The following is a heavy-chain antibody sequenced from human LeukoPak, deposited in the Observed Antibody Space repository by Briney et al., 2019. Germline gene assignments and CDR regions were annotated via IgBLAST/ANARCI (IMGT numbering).Heavy chain of an antibody. V-gene: IGHV3-21*01. Sequence: GGSLRLSCAASGFTFSSYSMNWVRQAPGKGLEWVAFIGSRTGNIYYADSVKGRFSISRGNAKDSVYLQMNSLRADDTAVYYCARETEPLDYGDSTNLDYWGQGTLVTVSS. J-gene: IGHJ4*02. CDR2: IGSRTGNI. CDR1: GFTFSSYS. D-gene: IGHD4/OR15-4a*01. CDR3: ARETEPLDYGDSTNLDY.